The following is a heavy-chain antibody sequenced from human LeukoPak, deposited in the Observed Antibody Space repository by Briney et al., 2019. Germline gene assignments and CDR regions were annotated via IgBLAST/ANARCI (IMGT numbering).Heavy chain of an antibody. J-gene: IGHJ4*02. Sequence: TSETLSLTCAVYGGSFSGYYWSWIRQPPGKGLEWIGEINHSGSTNYNPSLKSRVTISVDTSKNQFSLKLSSVTAADTAVYYCARDGRFPPEVLPRYFDYWGQGTLVTVSS. CDR1: GGSFSGYY. V-gene: IGHV4-34*01. CDR3: ARDGRFPPEVLPRYFDY. D-gene: IGHD1-26*01. CDR2: INHSGST.